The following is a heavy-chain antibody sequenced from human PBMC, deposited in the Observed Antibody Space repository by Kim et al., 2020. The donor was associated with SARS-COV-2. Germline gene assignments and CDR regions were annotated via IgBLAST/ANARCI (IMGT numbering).Heavy chain of an antibody. D-gene: IGHD2-2*01. CDR1: GFTFDDYA. Sequence: GGSLRLSCAASGFTFDDYAMHWVRQAPGKGLEWVSLISGDGGSTYYADSVKGRFTISRDNSKNSLYLQMNSLRTEDTALYYCAKGPQLLWGRGFAHYYYYGMDVWGQGTTVTVSS. J-gene: IGHJ6*02. CDR3: AKGPQLLWGRGFAHYYYYGMDV. V-gene: IGHV3-43*02. CDR2: ISGDGGST.